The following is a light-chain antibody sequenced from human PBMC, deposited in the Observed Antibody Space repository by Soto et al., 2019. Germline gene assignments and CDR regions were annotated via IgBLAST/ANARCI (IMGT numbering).Light chain of an antibody. CDR2: EDN. Sequence: NFMLTQPHSVSESPGKTVTISCTRSSGSIASNYVQWYQQRPGSAPTTVIYEDNQRPSGVPDRFSGSIDSSSNSASLTISGLKTDDEADYYCQSYDSIFVVFGGGTKLTVL. J-gene: IGLJ2*01. CDR3: QSYDSIFVV. V-gene: IGLV6-57*04. CDR1: SGSIASNY.